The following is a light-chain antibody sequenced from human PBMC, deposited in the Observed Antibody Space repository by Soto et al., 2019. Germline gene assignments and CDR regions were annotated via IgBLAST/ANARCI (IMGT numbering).Light chain of an antibody. CDR3: LVWDNSLNAWV. Sequence: QPVLTQPPSASGTPGQRVTLSCSGSSSNIGSDVVNWYQQLPGTAPKLLIFNNNQRPSGVPDRFSGSKSGTSASLAISGLQSEDEADYYCLVWDNSLNAWVFGGGTKVTVL. CDR1: SSNIGSDV. V-gene: IGLV1-44*01. CDR2: NNN. J-gene: IGLJ3*02.